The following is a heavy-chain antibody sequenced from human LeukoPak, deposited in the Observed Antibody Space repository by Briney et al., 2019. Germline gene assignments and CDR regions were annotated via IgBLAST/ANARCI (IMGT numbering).Heavy chain of an antibody. D-gene: IGHD1-26*01. V-gene: IGHV3-23*01. CDR2: ISGSADNT. CDR1: GFTFSSYA. Sequence: GGSLRLSSAASGFTFSSYAMSWVRQAPGKGLEWVSGISGSADNTYYADSVKGRFTISRDNSKNTLYLQMNSLRAEDTAVYYCAREQWELYYWGQGTLVTVSS. CDR3: AREQWELYY. J-gene: IGHJ4*02.